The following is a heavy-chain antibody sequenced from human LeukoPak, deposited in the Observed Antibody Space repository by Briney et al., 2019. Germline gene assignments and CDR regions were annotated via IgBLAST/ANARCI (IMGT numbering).Heavy chain of an antibody. J-gene: IGHJ6*02. V-gene: IGHV3-23*01. CDR3: AKDAITMVRGVIPSYGMDV. D-gene: IGHD3-10*01. Sequence: GSLRLSCAASGFTFSDYYMSWIRQAPGKGLEWVSAISGSGGSTYYADSVKGRFTVSRDNSKNTLYLQMNSLRAEDTAVYYCAKDAITMVRGVIPSYGMDVWGQGTTVTVSS. CDR1: GFTFSDYY. CDR2: ISGSGGST.